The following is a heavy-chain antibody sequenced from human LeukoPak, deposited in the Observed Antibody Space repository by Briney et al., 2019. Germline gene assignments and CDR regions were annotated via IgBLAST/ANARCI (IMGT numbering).Heavy chain of an antibody. CDR2: INHSGST. Sequence: SETLSLTCAGYGGSFSGYYWSWIRQPPGKGLEWIGEINHSGSTNYNPSLKSRVTISVDTSKNQFSLKLSSVTAADTAVYYCARFYPRTSYSNFDYWGQGTLVTVSS. D-gene: IGHD2-21*01. CDR1: GGSFSGYY. J-gene: IGHJ4*02. CDR3: ARFYPRTSYSNFDY. V-gene: IGHV4-34*01.